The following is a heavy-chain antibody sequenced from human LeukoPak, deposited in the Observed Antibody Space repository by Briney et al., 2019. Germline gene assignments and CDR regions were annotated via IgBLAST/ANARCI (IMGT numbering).Heavy chain of an antibody. Sequence: ASVKASCKASGYTFTSYAMHWVRQAPGQRLEWMGWINAGNGNTKYSQKFQGRVTITRDTSASTAYMELSSLRSEDTAVYYCARAVAYYYDSSGYPFDYWGQGTLVTVSS. D-gene: IGHD3-22*01. CDR2: INAGNGNT. CDR1: GYTFTSYA. V-gene: IGHV1-3*01. J-gene: IGHJ4*02. CDR3: ARAVAYYYDSSGYPFDY.